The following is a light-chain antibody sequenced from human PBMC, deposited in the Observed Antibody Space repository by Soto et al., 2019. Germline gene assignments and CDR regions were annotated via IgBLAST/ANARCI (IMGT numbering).Light chain of an antibody. CDR1: SSDVGSYNL. J-gene: IGLJ2*01. V-gene: IGLV2-23*02. Sequence: QSVLTQPASVSGSPGQSITISCTGTSSDVGSYNLVSWYQVYPGKAPKVIIYEASKRPSGVSDRFSGSKSGNTASLTISDLQAEDEALYYCYSYAGSVTVPFGGGTKLTVL. CDR2: EAS. CDR3: YSYAGSVTVP.